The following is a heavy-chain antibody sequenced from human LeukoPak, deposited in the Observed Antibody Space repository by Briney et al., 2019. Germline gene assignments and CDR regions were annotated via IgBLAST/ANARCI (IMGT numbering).Heavy chain of an antibody. Sequence: PGGSLRLSCAASGFTFSSYEMNWVRQAPGKGLEWVSYISSSGSTIYYAGSVKGRFTISRDNAKNSLYLQMNSLRAEDTAVYYCARDLSTTLLRGVIEWGQGTLVTVSS. D-gene: IGHD3-10*01. CDR1: GFTFSSYE. CDR2: ISSSGSTI. J-gene: IGHJ4*02. V-gene: IGHV3-48*03. CDR3: ARDLSTTLLRGVIE.